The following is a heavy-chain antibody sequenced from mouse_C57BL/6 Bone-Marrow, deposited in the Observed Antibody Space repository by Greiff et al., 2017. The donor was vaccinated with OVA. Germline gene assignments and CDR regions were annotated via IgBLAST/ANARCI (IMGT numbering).Heavy chain of an antibody. V-gene: IGHV1-76*01. J-gene: IGHJ1*03. CDR1: GYTFTDYY. CDR2: IYPGSGNT. Sequence: QVQLQQSGPELVKPGASVKISCKASGYTFTDYYINWVKQRPGQGLEWIARIYPGSGNTYYNEKFKGKATLTAEKSSSTAYMQLSSLTSEDSAVYFCARGRGDWYFDVWGTGTTVTVSS. CDR3: ARGRGDWYFDV.